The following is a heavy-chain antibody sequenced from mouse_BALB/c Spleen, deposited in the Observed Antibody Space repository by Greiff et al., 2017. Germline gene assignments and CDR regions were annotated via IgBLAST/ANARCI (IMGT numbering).Heavy chain of an antibody. Sequence: QVQLQQSGPELVRPGVSVKISCKGSSYTFTDYAMHWVKQSHAKSLEWIGVISTYYGNTNYNQKFKGKATMTVDKSSSTAYMELARLTSEDSAVYYCARSGSNYPLYAMDYWGQGTSVTVSS. V-gene: IGHV1-67*01. D-gene: IGHD2-5*01. CDR2: ISTYYGNT. CDR1: SYTFTDYA. J-gene: IGHJ4*01. CDR3: ARSGSNYPLYAMDY.